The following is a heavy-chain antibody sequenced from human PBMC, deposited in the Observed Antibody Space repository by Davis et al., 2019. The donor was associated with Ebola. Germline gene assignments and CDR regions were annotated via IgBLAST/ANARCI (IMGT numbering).Heavy chain of an antibody. CDR2: INKDGSEK. V-gene: IGHV3-7*03. CDR1: GFTFNNAW. CDR3: ARGDHWAFDI. D-gene: IGHD1-1*01. Sequence: PGGSLRLSCAASGFTFNNAWMRWVRQAPGKGLEWVATINKDGSEKYSVDSVKGRFAISRDNTNNSMYLQMNSLRAEDTAVYYCARGDHWAFDIWGQGTMVTVSS. J-gene: IGHJ3*02.